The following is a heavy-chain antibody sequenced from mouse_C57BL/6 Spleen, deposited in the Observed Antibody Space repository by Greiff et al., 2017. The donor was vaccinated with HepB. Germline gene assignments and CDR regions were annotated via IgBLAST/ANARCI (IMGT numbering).Heavy chain of an antibody. Sequence: EVQVVESGPGLVKPSQSLSLTCSVTGYSITSGYYWYWIRQFPGNKLEWMGYISYDGSNNYNPSLKNRISITRDTSKNQFFLKLNSVTTEDTATYYCARASNWVYAMDYWGQGTSVTVSS. J-gene: IGHJ4*01. V-gene: IGHV3-6*01. CDR3: ARASNWVYAMDY. CDR1: GYSITSGYY. CDR2: ISYDGSN. D-gene: IGHD4-1*01.